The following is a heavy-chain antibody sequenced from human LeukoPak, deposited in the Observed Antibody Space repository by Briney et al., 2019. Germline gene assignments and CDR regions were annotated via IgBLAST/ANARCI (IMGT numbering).Heavy chain of an antibody. J-gene: IGHJ6*03. CDR3: ARRTYIAARPIYYYYYYMDV. V-gene: IGHV1-8*01. CDR1: GYTFTSYD. Sequence: ASVKVSCKASGYTFTSYDINWVRQATGQGLEWMGWMNPNSGNTGYAQKFQGRVTMTRNTPISTAYMELSSLRSEDTAVYYCARRTYIAARPIYYYYYYMDVWGKGTTVTVSS. CDR2: MNPNSGNT. D-gene: IGHD6-6*01.